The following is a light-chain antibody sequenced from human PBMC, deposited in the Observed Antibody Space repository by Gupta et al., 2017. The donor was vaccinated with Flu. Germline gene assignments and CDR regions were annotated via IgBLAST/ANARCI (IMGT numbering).Light chain of an antibody. CDR2: LGS. CDR3: RQYLPAPKT. V-gene: IGKV2-28*01. CDR1: QILRHSNGYQS. Sequence: EIVTTQSPASLPVTPGEPASSSCRSSQILRHSNGYQSLDWYLQKPGQSPQLLIYLGSKRASGVPDRFSGSGSVTDFTLEISRVEAEDVGLYYCRQYLPAPKTFGRGTKLEIK. J-gene: IGKJ4*02.